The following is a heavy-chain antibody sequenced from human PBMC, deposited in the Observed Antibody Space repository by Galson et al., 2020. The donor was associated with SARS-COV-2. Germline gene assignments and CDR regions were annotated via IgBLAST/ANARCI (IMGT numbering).Heavy chain of an antibody. Sequence: GGSLRLSCAASGFTFSTYWMSWVRQAPGKGLEWVANIKQDGSEKYYVDSVKGRFTISRDNAKNSLYLQMNSLRAEDTAVYYCARAGVRGVINSYNWFDPWGQGTLVTVSS. J-gene: IGHJ5*02. CDR1: GFTFSTYW. D-gene: IGHD3-10*01. CDR3: ARAGVRGVINSYNWFDP. CDR2: IKQDGSEK. V-gene: IGHV3-7*01.